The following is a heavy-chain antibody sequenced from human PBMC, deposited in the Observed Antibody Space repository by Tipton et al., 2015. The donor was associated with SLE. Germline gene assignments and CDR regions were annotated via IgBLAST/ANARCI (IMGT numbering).Heavy chain of an antibody. CDR2: VYYSGIT. CDR3: AGERVYDFWSGYFDY. V-gene: IGHV4-59*11. Sequence: LRLSCSVSGASINSRYWNWIRQPPGKGLEWIGYVYYSGITDYNPSLKSRVTISLDTSKNQFSLQLNSVTAADTAVYYCAGERVYDFWSGYFDYWGQGALVTVSS. CDR1: GASINSRY. D-gene: IGHD3-3*01. J-gene: IGHJ4*02.